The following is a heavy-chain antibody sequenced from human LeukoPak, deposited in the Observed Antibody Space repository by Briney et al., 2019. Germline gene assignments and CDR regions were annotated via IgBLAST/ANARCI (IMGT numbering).Heavy chain of an antibody. CDR3: AKRTDYGDYGSQVDY. Sequence: GGSLRLSCVASRFTFVTYAMSWVRQAPGKGLEWVSGISGSGAKTYYADSVKGRFTISRDNSKNTLDLQMNSLRADDTAVYYCAKRTDYGDYGSQVDYWGQGTLVTVSS. V-gene: IGHV3-23*01. J-gene: IGHJ4*02. CDR2: ISGSGAKT. D-gene: IGHD4-17*01. CDR1: RFTFVTYA.